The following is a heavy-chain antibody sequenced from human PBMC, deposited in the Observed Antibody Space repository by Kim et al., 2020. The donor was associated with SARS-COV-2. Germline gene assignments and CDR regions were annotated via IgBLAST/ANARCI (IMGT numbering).Heavy chain of an antibody. J-gene: IGHJ4*02. CDR3: AKGRGYSSSWYVIDY. Sequence: ADYVKGRFTISRDNDKNSLYLQMNSLRAEDTALYYCAKGRGYSSSWYVIDYWGQGTLVTVSS. V-gene: IGHV3-9*01. D-gene: IGHD6-13*01.